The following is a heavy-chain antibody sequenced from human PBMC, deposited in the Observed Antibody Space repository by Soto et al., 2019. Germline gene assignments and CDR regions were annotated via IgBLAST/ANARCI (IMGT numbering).Heavy chain of an antibody. CDR2: IYYRGNT. CDR1: GGSISSGDYH. CDR3: ARDYSYSSGSYFNY. Sequence: SETLSLTCTVSGGSISSGDYHWSWVRQPPGKRLEWIGYIYYRGNTYYNPSLESRVTMSVDTSKNQFTLKLSSVTAADTAIYYCARDYSYSSGSYFNYCGQGPLGTVSS. V-gene: IGHV4-30-4*01. J-gene: IGHJ4*02. D-gene: IGHD3-10*01.